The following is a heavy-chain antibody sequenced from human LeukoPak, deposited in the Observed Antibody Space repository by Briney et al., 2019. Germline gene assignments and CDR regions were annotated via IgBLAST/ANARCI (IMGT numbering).Heavy chain of an antibody. CDR2: IVTYNGNT. D-gene: IGHD6-19*01. CDR3: ARVVWLGGGGDY. V-gene: IGHV1-18*01. Sequence: ASVKVSCKTSGYTFTSYGVSWVRQAPGQGLEWMGWIVTYNGNTYYSQKFQGRVTMTTDTSTSTAYMELRSLRSDDTAVYYCARVVWLGGGGDYWGQGTLVTVSS. J-gene: IGHJ4*02. CDR1: GYTFTSYG.